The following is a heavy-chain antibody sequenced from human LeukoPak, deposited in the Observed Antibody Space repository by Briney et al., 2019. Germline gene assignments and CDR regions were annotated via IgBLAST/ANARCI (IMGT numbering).Heavy chain of an antibody. CDR1: GYAFTSYD. V-gene: IGHV1-8*01. J-gene: IGHJ4*02. Sequence: GASVKVSCKASGYAFTSYDINWVRQATGQGLEWMGWMNPNSGNTGYAQKFQGRVTMTRNTSISTAYMELSSLRSEDTAVYYCASPSVSSSPYYFDYGGQGTLVTVSS. CDR3: ASPSVSSSPYYFDY. CDR2: MNPNSGNT. D-gene: IGHD6-13*01.